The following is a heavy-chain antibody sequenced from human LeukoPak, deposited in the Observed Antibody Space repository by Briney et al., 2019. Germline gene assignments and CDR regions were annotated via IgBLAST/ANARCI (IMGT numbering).Heavy chain of an antibody. V-gene: IGHV3-30*18. CDR2: ISYDGSNK. CDR3: AKSYYRITMVRGVNDY. D-gene: IGHD3-10*01. Sequence: QAGGSLRLSCAASGFTFSSYWMHWVRQAPGKGLEWVAVISYDGSNKYYADSVKGRFTISRDNSKNTLYLQMNSLRAEGTAVYYCAKSYYRITMVRGVNDYWGQGTLVTVSS. J-gene: IGHJ4*02. CDR1: GFTFSSYW.